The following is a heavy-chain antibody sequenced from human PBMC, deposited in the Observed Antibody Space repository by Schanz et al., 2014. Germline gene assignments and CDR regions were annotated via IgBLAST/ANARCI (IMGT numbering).Heavy chain of an antibody. D-gene: IGHD5-12*01. V-gene: IGHV3-11*05. CDR2: ISSSGSYT. CDR3: ARGGSSGYDFSIYYMDV. J-gene: IGHJ6*03. CDR1: GFTFSDYY. Sequence: PGGSLRFSWAASGFTFSDYYRSWIRQAPGKGLEWVSYISSSGSYTNYADSVKGRFTISRDNAKNSLYLQMNSLRAEDTAAYYCARGGSSGYDFSIYYMDVWGQGTTVTVSS.